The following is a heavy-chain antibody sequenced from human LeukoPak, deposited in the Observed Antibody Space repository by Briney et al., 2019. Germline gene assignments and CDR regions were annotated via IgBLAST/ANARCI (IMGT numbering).Heavy chain of an antibody. J-gene: IGHJ4*02. CDR3: ARDSRPRGGSCFDH. D-gene: IGHD2-15*01. Sequence: GGSLRFSCAASGFTFTDHWMSWVRQTPGKGLEWVANIKEDGSEMFYVDFVKGRFTISRDDAINSVYLQMNNLTAEDTAVYYCARDSRPRGGSCFDHWGQGALVIVSS. CDR2: IKEDGSEM. V-gene: IGHV3-7*01. CDR1: GFTFTDHW.